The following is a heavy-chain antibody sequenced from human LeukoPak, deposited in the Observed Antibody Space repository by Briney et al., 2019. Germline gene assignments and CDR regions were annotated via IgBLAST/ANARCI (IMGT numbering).Heavy chain of an antibody. CDR2: ISYDGSNK. CDR1: GFTFNNYA. D-gene: IGHD2-2*02. Sequence: PGGSLRLSCAASGFTFNNYAMSWVRQAPGKGLEWVAVISYDGSNKYYADSVKGRFTISRDNSKNTLYLQMNSLRAEDTAVYYCARDEEYQLLYGALWAFDYWGQGTLVTVSS. CDR3: ARDEEYQLLYGALWAFDY. V-gene: IGHV3-30-3*01. J-gene: IGHJ4*02.